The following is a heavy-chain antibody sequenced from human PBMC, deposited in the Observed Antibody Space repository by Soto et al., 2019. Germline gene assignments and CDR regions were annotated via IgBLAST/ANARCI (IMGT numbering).Heavy chain of an antibody. CDR3: ARGREVAGRRHYYYGMDV. V-gene: IGHV4-34*01. D-gene: IGHD2-15*01. Sequence: QVQLQQWGAGLLKPSETLSLTCAVYGGSSSGYYWSWIRQPPGKGLEWFGAINHSGSTNYTPPRKGRVTITEDTTKNHFSLKVSFVTAADTAADYCARGREVAGRRHYYYGMDVWGQGTTVTVSS. CDR2: INHSGST. CDR1: GGSSSGYY. J-gene: IGHJ6*02.